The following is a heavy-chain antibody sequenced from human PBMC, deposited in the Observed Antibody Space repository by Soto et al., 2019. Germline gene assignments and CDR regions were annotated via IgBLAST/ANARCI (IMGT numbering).Heavy chain of an antibody. V-gene: IGHV4-4*07. D-gene: IGHD3-22*01. J-gene: IGHJ6*02. CDR3: ARDPMYYYDSSGYYSDYYYYGMDV. CDR1: GGSISSYC. Sequence: SETLSLTCTVSGGSISSYCWSWIRQPAGKGLEWIGRIYTSGSTNYNPSLKSRVTMSVDTSKNQFSLKLSSVTAADTAVYYCARDPMYYYDSSGYYSDYYYYGMDVWGQGTTVTVSS. CDR2: IYTSGST.